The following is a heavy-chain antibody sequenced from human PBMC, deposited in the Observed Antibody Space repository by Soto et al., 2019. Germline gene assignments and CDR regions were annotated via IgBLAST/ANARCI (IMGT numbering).Heavy chain of an antibody. Sequence: ASVKVSCKVSGYTLTELSMHWVRQAPGQGLEWMGWISGYNGNTNYAQTLQGRGTMTTDTSTSTAYLELRSLRSDDTAVYYCARTVEYDSIPYYYADFWGQGTLVTVSS. CDR1: GYTLTELS. J-gene: IGHJ4*01. V-gene: IGHV1-18*01. CDR2: ISGYNGNT. CDR3: ARTVEYDSIPYYYADF. D-gene: IGHD2-21*01.